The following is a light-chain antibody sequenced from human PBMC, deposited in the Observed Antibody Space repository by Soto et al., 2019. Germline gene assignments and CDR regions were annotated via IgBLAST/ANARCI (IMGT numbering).Light chain of an antibody. CDR2: DVS. CDR1: ISDVGGYNF. CDR3: SSYTSSSIPYV. J-gene: IGLJ1*01. Sequence: QSALTQPASVSGSPGQSITISCTGTISDVGGYNFVSWYQQHPGKAPKLMIYDVSNRPSGVSNRFSGSKSGNTASLNISGLQAEDEADYYCSSYTSSSIPYVFGIGTKLTVL. V-gene: IGLV2-14*01.